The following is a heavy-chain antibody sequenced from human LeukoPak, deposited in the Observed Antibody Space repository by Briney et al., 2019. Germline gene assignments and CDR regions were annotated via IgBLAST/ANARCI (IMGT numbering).Heavy chain of an antibody. Sequence: PGGSLRLSCAASGFTFSSYWMSWVRQAPGKGLEWVANIKQDGSEKYYVDSVKGRFTISRDNAKNSLYLQMNSLRAEDTAVYYCASEGTIFGMISVGWFDPWGQGTLVTVSS. CDR3: ASEGTIFGMISVGWFDP. CDR2: IKQDGSEK. D-gene: IGHD3-3*01. CDR1: GFTFSSYW. J-gene: IGHJ5*02. V-gene: IGHV3-7*01.